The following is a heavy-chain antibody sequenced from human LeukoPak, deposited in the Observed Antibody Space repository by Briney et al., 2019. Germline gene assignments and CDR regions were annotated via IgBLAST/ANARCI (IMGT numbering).Heavy chain of an antibody. D-gene: IGHD2-2*01. CDR2: ISSSSSYI. V-gene: IGHV3-21*01. CDR3: ARIQLNSYYYYMDV. Sequence: PGESLRLSCAASGFTFSTYSMNWVRQAPGEGLEWVSSISSSSSYIYYADSLKGRFTISRDNAKNSLYLQMNSLRAEDTAVYYCARIQLNSYYYYMDVWGKGTTVTVSS. J-gene: IGHJ6*03. CDR1: GFTFSTYS.